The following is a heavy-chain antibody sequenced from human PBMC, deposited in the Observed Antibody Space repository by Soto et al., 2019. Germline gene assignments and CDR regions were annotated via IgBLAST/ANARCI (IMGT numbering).Heavy chain of an antibody. D-gene: IGHD2-21*01. V-gene: IGHV1-18*01. CDR3: ARDLPCRDPSWYYYGMDV. J-gene: IGHJ6*02. CDR1: GYTFTSYG. CDR2: ISAYNGNT. Sequence: QVQLVQSGAEVKKPGASVKVSCKASGYTFTSYGISWVRQAPGQGLEWMGWISAYNGNTNYAQKLQGRDTMTTDTSKSTAYMELRSLRSDDTAVYYCARDLPCRDPSWYYYGMDVWCQGTTVTVSS.